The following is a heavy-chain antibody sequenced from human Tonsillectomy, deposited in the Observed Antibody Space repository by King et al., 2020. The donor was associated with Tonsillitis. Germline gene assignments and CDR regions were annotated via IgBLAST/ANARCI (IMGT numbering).Heavy chain of an antibody. V-gene: IGHV3-30-3*01. Sequence: VQLVESGGGVVQPGRSLRLSCAASGFTFSHYAMHWVRQAPGKGLEWVAAISNDGSNEYYAYSVGGRFRVSRDNSKNTVFLQMNSLTTEDTAVCYCAGEDAVGRKYYLDYWGQGTLVTVSS. D-gene: IGHD1-26*01. CDR2: ISNDGSNE. J-gene: IGHJ4*02. CDR3: AGEDAVGRKYYLDY. CDR1: GFTFSHYA.